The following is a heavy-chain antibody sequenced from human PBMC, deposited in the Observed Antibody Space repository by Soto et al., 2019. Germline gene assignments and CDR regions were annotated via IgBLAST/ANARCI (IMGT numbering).Heavy chain of an antibody. Sequence: AETLSLTCAVYGGSFSSYYWSWIRQPPGKGLEWIGEINHSGSTNYNPSLKSRVTISGDTSKNQFSLKLSSVTAADTAVYYCARGQFGSTSLYYYYYGMDVWGQGTTVTVSS. V-gene: IGHV4-34*01. D-gene: IGHD2-2*01. CDR2: INHSGST. CDR3: ARGQFGSTSLYYYYYGMDV. J-gene: IGHJ6*02. CDR1: GGSFSSYY.